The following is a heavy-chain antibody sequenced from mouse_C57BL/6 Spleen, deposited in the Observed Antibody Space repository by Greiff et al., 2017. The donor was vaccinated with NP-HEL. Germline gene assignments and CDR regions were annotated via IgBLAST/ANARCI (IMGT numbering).Heavy chain of an antibody. J-gene: IGHJ1*03. CDR3: ARGVVDWYFDV. D-gene: IGHD1-1*01. Sequence: EVNLVESGGGLVQPGGSLKLSCAASGFTFSDYYMYWVRQTPEKRLEWVAYISNGGGSTYYPDTVKGRFTISRDNAKNTLYLQMSRLKSEDTAMYYCARGVVDWYFDVWGTGTTVTVSS. CDR1: GFTFSDYY. V-gene: IGHV5-12*01. CDR2: ISNGGGST.